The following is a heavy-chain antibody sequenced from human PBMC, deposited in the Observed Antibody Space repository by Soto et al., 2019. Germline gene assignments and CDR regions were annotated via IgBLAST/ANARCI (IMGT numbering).Heavy chain of an antibody. Sequence: EVQLVESGGGLVQPGGSLRLSCAASGFTFSNYPMNWVRQAPGKGLEWLSYIGGSTGTIFYADSVKGRFTISRDNAKNSLYLQMNSLRAEDTAVYYCAREGLSSNWLNRFDPWGQGTLVTVSS. V-gene: IGHV3-48*01. J-gene: IGHJ5*02. CDR1: GFTFSNYP. CDR2: IGGSTGTI. D-gene: IGHD6-13*01. CDR3: AREGLSSNWLNRFDP.